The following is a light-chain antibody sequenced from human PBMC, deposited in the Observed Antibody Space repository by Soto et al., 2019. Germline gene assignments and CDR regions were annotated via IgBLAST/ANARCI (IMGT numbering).Light chain of an antibody. CDR3: QQYNSAWT. CDR2: DAS. CDR1: QSVSSY. V-gene: IGKV3-11*01. Sequence: EIVLTQSPATLSLSPGERATLSCRASQSVSSYLAWYQQKPGQAPRLLIYDASNRATGIPARFSGSGSGTEFTLTISSLQPDDFATYYCQQYNSAWTFGQGTKVDIK. J-gene: IGKJ1*01.